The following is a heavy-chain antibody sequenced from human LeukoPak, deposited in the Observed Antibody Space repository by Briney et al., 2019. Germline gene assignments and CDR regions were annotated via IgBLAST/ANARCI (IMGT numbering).Heavy chain of an antibody. J-gene: IGHJ4*02. Sequence: GGSLRLSCVASGFTFSSYAMSWVRQAPGKGLEWVSGISGSGGSTYYADSVKRRFTISRDNSKNTLFLQMNSLRAEDTAVYYCAKETYSSGWYPYFDYWGQGTLVTVSS. CDR2: ISGSGGST. V-gene: IGHV3-23*01. CDR3: AKETYSSGWYPYFDY. D-gene: IGHD6-19*01. CDR1: GFTFSSYA.